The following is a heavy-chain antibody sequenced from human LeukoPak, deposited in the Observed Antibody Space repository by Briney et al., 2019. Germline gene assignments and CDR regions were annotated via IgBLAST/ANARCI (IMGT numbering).Heavy chain of an antibody. D-gene: IGHD6-13*01. Sequence: PGGSLRLSCAASGFTFSSYSMNWVRQAPGKGLEWVSSISSSSYIYYADSVKGRFTISRDNAKNSLYLQMNSLRAEDTAVYYCASTGYSSSWDNYYYYMDVWGKGTTVTVSS. CDR2: ISSSSYI. V-gene: IGHV3-21*01. J-gene: IGHJ6*03. CDR1: GFTFSSYS. CDR3: ASTGYSSSWDNYYYYMDV.